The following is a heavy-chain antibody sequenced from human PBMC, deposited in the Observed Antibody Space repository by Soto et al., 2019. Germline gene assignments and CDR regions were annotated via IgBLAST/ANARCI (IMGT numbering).Heavy chain of an antibody. D-gene: IGHD3-16*01. J-gene: IGHJ3*02. V-gene: IGHV4-39*01. Sequence: QLQLQESGPGLAKPSETLSLTCTVSGGSISKSNYYWGWIRQPPGNRLEWIGSIYYSGSTSYNSSLKSRVTISVDTSKNQFSLRLSSVTAADTAVYYCASPTLGAFDIWGQGTKVTVSS. CDR3: ASPTLGAFDI. CDR2: IYYSGST. CDR1: GGSISKSNYY.